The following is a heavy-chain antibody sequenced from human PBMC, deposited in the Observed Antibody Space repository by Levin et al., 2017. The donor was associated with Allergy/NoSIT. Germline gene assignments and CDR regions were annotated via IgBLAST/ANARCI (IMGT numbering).Heavy chain of an antibody. J-gene: IGHJ4*02. Sequence: GASVKVSCKASGANFVSYSMHWVRQAPGQRPEWMARINAGNGMTQYSEHFQDRLTITRDTSATTVYMELRSLTSEDTAVYYCARGAVFGVIFFDYWGRGTLVTVSS. CDR2: INAGNGMT. CDR1: GANFVSYS. V-gene: IGHV1-3*01. D-gene: IGHD3-3*01. CDR3: ARGAVFGVIFFDY.